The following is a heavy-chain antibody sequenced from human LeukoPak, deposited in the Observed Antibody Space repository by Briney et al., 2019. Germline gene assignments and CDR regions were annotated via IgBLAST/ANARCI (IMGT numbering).Heavy chain of an antibody. CDR2: ISSSSSYI. CDR1: GFTFSSYS. CDR3: AKFSGAAVGSFYFQH. J-gene: IGHJ1*01. Sequence: GGSLRLSCAASGFTFSSYSMNWVRQAPGKGLEWVSSISSSSSYIYYADSVKGRFTISRDNAKNSLYLQMNSLRAEDTAVYYCAKFSGAAVGSFYFQHWGQGTLVTVSS. D-gene: IGHD6-13*01. V-gene: IGHV3-21*04.